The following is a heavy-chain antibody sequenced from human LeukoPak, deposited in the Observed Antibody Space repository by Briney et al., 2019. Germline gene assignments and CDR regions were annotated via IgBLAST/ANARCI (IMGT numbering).Heavy chain of an antibody. CDR1: GYTFTGYY. CDR3: ATSPNYYDSSGPHYFDY. CDR2: FDPKDGKT. D-gene: IGHD3-22*01. V-gene: IGHV1-24*01. J-gene: IGHJ4*02. Sequence: ASVKVSCKASGYTFTGYYMHWVRQAPGQGLEWMGGFDPKDGKTIYAQKFQGRVTMTEDTSTDTAYMELSSLRSEDTALYYCATSPNYYDSSGPHYFDYWGQGTLATVSS.